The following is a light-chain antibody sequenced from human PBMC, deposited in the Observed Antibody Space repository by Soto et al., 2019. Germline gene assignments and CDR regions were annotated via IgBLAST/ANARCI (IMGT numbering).Light chain of an antibody. V-gene: IGLV2-23*01. CDR2: EGS. Sequence: QSALTQPASVSGSRGQSITISCTGTSSDVGSYNLVSWYQQHPGKAPKLMIYEGSKRPSGVSNRFSGSKSGNTASLTISGLQAEDEADYYCCSYAGSKDVVFGGGTNLTVL. CDR1: SSDVGSYNL. CDR3: CSYAGSKDVV. J-gene: IGLJ2*01.